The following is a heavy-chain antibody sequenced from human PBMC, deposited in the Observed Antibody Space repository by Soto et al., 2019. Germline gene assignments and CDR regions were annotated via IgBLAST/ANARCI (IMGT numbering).Heavy chain of an antibody. V-gene: IGHV3-30-3*01. D-gene: IGHD1-26*01. CDR3: ARALMVGAALDY. Sequence: QVQLVESGGGVVQPGRSLRLSCAASGFTFSSYAMHWVRQAPGKGLEWVAVISYDGSNKYYADSVKGRFTISRDNSKNTLYLQMNSLRAEDTAVYYCARALMVGAALDYWGQGTLVTVSS. J-gene: IGHJ4*02. CDR1: GFTFSSYA. CDR2: ISYDGSNK.